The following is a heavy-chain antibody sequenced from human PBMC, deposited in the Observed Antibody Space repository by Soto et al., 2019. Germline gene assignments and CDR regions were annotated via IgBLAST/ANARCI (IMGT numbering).Heavy chain of an antibody. V-gene: IGHV3-74*01. CDR3: VRDHFEWLGPLLTANTGAY. D-gene: IGHD3-3*01. CDR2: VNRNGKST. Sequence: PGGSLRLSCAASGFTFSSYSMNWVRQAPGKGLEWVSRVNRNGKSTSYADSVKGPFTISRDDAKKTVWLQMNSLRADDTAVYYCVRDHFEWLGPLLTANTGAYCGQGTQVTVSS. J-gene: IGHJ4*02. CDR1: GFTFSSYS.